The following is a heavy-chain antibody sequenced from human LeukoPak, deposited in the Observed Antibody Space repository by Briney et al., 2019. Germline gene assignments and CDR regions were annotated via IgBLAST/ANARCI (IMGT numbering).Heavy chain of an antibody. CDR3: ARGAKSDSGFDI. CDR2: IYYSGST. Sequence: SETLSLTCTVSGGPISSSTYYWSWIRQPPGKGLEWIGYIYYSGSTNYNPSLKRRVTISVDTSKNQFSLKLSSVTAADTAVYYCARGAKSDSGFDIWGQGTMVTVSS. D-gene: IGHD4/OR15-4a*01. V-gene: IGHV4-61*01. CDR1: GGPISSSTYY. J-gene: IGHJ3*02.